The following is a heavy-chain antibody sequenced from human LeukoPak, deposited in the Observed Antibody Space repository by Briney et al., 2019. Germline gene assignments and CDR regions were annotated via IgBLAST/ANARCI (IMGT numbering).Heavy chain of an antibody. D-gene: IGHD4-11*01. Sequence: LSLTCTVSGGSVSSYYWSWIRQAPGKGLEWVSYIGGSGSTIYYADSVQGRFTISRDNGKNSLYLQMNSLRAEDTAVYYCARDGLIGTTFDSWGQGTLVTVSS. V-gene: IGHV3-11*01. J-gene: IGHJ4*02. CDR1: GGSVSSYY. CDR3: ARDGLIGTTFDS. CDR2: IGGSGSTI.